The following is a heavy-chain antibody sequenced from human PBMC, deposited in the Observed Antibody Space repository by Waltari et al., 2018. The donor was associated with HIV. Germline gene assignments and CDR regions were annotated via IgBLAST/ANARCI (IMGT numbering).Heavy chain of an antibody. J-gene: IGHJ4*02. Sequence: QLVQFGAERMKPGASVQVSCQASRYNSRGYGISWGRQVAGQGLEWMGWIGTNNGNTKYVQKFQDRVTMTTDTTMSTAYMELRSLRSDDTAVFYCARSERSQDQQLVSFFDYWGQGTLVIVSS. CDR2: IGTNNGNT. CDR1: RYNSRGYG. CDR3: ARSERSQDQQLVSFFDY. V-gene: IGHV1-18*04. D-gene: IGHD1-1*01.